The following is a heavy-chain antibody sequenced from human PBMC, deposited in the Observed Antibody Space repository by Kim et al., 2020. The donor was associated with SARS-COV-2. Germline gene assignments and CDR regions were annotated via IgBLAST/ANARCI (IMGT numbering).Heavy chain of an antibody. CDR1: GFTFGDYA. V-gene: IGHV3-9*01. D-gene: IGHD6-6*01. J-gene: IGHJ3*02. CDR2: ISWNSGSI. Sequence: GGSLRLSCAASGFTFGDYAMHWVRQAPGKGLEWVSGISWNSGSIGYADSVKGRFTISRDNAKNSLYLQMNSLRAEDTALYYCAKGDSSSSDNAFDIWGQGTMVTVSS. CDR3: AKGDSSSSDNAFDI.